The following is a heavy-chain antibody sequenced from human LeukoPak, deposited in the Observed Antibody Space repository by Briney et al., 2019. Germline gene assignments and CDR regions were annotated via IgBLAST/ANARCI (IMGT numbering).Heavy chain of an antibody. CDR2: IYTSGNT. J-gene: IGHJ4*02. V-gene: IGHV4-61*02. Sequence: PSQTLSLTCTVFGDSISSGTYYWSWIRQPAGKGLEWIGRIYTSGNTNYNPSLKSRVTMSVDTSKNQFSLKLSSVTVADTAVYYCARDFNGSYYTYSLHYWGRGTLVTVSS. CDR1: GDSISSGTYY. D-gene: IGHD1-26*01. CDR3: ARDFNGSYYTYSLHY.